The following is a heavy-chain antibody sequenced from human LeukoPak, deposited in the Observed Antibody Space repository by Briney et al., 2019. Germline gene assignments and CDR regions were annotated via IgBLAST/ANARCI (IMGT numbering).Heavy chain of an antibody. CDR1: GGSISSYD. CDR2: IYYSGST. D-gene: IGHD3-10*01. V-gene: IGHV4-59*01. J-gene: IGHJ4*02. CDR3: ASGGDYYGSGSYYSIGY. Sequence: SETLSLTCTVSGGSISSYDWSWIRQPPGKGLEWIGYIYYSGSTNYNPSLKSRVTISVDTSKNQFSLKLSSVTAVDTAVYYCASGGDYYGSGSYYSIGYWGQGTLVTVSS.